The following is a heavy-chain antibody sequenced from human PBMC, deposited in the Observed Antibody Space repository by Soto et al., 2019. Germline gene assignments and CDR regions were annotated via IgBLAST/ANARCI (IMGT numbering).Heavy chain of an antibody. CDR1: GGSISSYY. CDR2: IYYSGST. J-gene: IGHJ4*02. CDR3: ARTRTGAPDY. V-gene: IGHV4-59*01. D-gene: IGHD7-27*01. Sequence: LSLTCTVSGGSISSYYWSWIRQPPGKGLEWIGYIYYSGSTNYNPSLKSRVTISVDTSKNQFSLKLSSVTAADTAVYYCARTRTGAPDYWGQGTLVTVSS.